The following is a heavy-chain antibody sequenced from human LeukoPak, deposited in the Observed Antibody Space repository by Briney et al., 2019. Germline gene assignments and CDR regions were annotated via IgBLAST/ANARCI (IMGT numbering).Heavy chain of an antibody. CDR2: TSSSGYTR. V-gene: IGHV3-48*03. CDR3: ARVGQWLVNY. J-gene: IGHJ4*02. D-gene: IGHD6-19*01. CDR1: GFTFSSYE. Sequence: GGSLRLSCAASGFTFSSYEMNWVRQAPGKGLEGVSYTSSSGYTRYYTDSVKGRFTISRDNAKNSLYLQMNSLRAEDTAVYYCARVGQWLVNYWGRGTLVTVSS.